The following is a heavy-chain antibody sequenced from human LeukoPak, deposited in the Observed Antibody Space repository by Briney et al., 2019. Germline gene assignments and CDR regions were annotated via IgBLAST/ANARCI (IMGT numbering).Heavy chain of an antibody. V-gene: IGHV3-23*01. CDR2: IGISGVTT. D-gene: IGHD6-19*01. CDR1: GFTFSTYC. CDR3: AKSGSGWYDFDY. Sequence: GGSLRLSCAASGFTFSTYCMSWVRQAPGKGLEWVSGIGISGVTTYYADSVKGRFTISRDNSKNTLYLQMNSLRADDTAVYYCAKSGSGWYDFDYWGQGTLVTVSS. J-gene: IGHJ4*02.